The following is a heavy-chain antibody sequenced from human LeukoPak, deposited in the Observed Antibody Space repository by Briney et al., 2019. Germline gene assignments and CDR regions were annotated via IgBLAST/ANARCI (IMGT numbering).Heavy chain of an antibody. CDR3: ATDAGWFYFDY. CDR1: GFTFSNYG. J-gene: IGHJ4*02. CDR2: IRNYGNDK. V-gene: IGHV3-30*02. Sequence: GGSLRLSCAASGFTFSNYGIHSVRQAPGKGLGLVAFIRNYGNDKYYADSVRGRFTISRDSSTSTLYLQMNSLRVEDTAVYYCATDAGWFYFDYWGQGALVTVSS. D-gene: IGHD6-19*01.